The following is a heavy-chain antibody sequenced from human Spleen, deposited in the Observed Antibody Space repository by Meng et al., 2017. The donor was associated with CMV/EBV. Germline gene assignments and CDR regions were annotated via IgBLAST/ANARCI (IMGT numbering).Heavy chain of an antibody. CDR3: ARKRYCSSTSCQGVRWFDP. D-gene: IGHD2-2*01. J-gene: IGHJ5*02. Sequence: ISSGGYYWSWIRQHPGKGLELIGYIYYSRSTYYNPSLKSRVTISVDTSKNQFSLKLSSVTAADTAVYYCARKRYCSSTSCQGVRWFDPWGQGTLVTVSS. V-gene: IGHV4-31*02. CDR2: IYYSRST. CDR1: ISSGGYY.